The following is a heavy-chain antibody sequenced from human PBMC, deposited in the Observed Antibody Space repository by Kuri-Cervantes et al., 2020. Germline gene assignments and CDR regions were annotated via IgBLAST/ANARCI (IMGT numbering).Heavy chain of an antibody. CDR2: ISYDGSNK. Sequence: GGSRRLSFAASGFTFSSYGMHGVRQAPGKGLGGVAVISYDGSNKYYADSVKGRFTISRDNSKNTLYLQMNSLRAEDTAVYYCARGNVKAPADGMGVWGQGTTVTVSS. J-gene: IGHJ6*02. D-gene: IGHD3-16*01. V-gene: IGHV3-30*03. CDR1: GFTFSSYG. CDR3: ARGNVKAPADGMGV.